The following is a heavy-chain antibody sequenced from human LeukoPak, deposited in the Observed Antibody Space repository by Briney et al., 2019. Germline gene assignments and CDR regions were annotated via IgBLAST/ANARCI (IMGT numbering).Heavy chain of an antibody. Sequence: SETLSLTCTVSRDSISSTIHYWSWIRQPPGKGLEWIGSVYFNGNTYYNPSLKSRVTISVDRSKNQFSLNLNSVTAADTAVYYCARYGLLGLSEINAFDIWGQGTMVTVSS. CDR3: ARYGLLGLSEINAFDI. V-gene: IGHV4-39*07. D-gene: IGHD2-2*01. J-gene: IGHJ3*02. CDR2: VYFNGNT. CDR1: RDSISSTIHY.